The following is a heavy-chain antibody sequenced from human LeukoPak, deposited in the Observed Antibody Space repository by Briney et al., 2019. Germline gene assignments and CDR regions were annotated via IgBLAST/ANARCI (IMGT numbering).Heavy chain of an antibody. Sequence: SVKVSCKASGGTFSSYAISWVRQAPGQGLEWMGGIIPIFGTANYAQKFQGRVTLTEDTSTDTAYMELSSLRSADTAMYYCAINAYCSSNSCWGNYYYYYMDVWGKGTTVTVSS. D-gene: IGHD2-2*01. CDR1: GGTFSSYA. V-gene: IGHV1-69*06. CDR2: IIPIFGTA. CDR3: AINAYCSSNSCWGNYYYYYMDV. J-gene: IGHJ6*03.